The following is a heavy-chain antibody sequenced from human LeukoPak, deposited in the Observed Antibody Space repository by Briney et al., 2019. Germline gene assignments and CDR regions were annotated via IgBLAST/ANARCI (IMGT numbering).Heavy chain of an antibody. V-gene: IGHV1-2*02. CDR3: VRSSLGY. CDR2: INPNSGGT. Sequence: ASVKVSCKASGYSFTGYYIHWVRQAPGQGLEWMGWINPNSGGTNYAQEFRGRVTMTRDTSISTAYMELSGLRSDDTAVYYCVRSSLGYWGQGTLVTVSS. CDR1: GYSFTGYY. D-gene: IGHD2-2*01. J-gene: IGHJ4*02.